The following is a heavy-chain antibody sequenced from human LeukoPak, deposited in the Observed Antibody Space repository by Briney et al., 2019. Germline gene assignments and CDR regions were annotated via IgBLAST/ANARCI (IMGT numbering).Heavy chain of an antibody. V-gene: IGHV3-23*01. J-gene: IGHJ5*02. Sequence: HPGGSLRLSCAASGFTFSSYAMSWVRQAPGKGLEWVSASTYYADSVKGRFTISRDNSKNTLYLQMNSLRAEDTAVYYCAKDSWGQGTLVTVSS. CDR2: ST. CDR3: AKDS. CDR1: GFTFSSYA.